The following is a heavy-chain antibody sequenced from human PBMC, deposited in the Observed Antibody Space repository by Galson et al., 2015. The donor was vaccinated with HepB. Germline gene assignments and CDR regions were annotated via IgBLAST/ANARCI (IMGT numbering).Heavy chain of an antibody. CDR1: GYTFVSYA. Sequence: SMKVSCKASGYTFVSYAIQWVRQAPGQRLEWMGWINAGNGNTKYSQKFQSRVTITRDTSASTAYMELSSLRSENTAIYYCAREWGYSGSTWGQGTLVTVSS. V-gene: IGHV1-3*01. CDR3: AREWGYSGST. CDR2: INAGNGNT. D-gene: IGHD1-26*01. J-gene: IGHJ5*02.